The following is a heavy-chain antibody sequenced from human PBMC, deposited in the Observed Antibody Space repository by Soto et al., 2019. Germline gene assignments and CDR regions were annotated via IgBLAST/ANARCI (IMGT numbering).Heavy chain of an antibody. CDR2: IYYSGST. D-gene: IGHD2-15*01. J-gene: IGHJ4*02. CDR1: GGSISSGDYY. V-gene: IGHV4-30-4*01. CDR3: ARYIVVVVAATQHFDY. Sequence: SETLSLTCTVSGGSISSGDYYWSWIRQPPGKGLEWIGYIYYSGSTYYNPSLKSRVTISVDTSKNQFSLKQSSVTAADTAVYYCARYIVVVVAATQHFDYWGQGTLVTVS.